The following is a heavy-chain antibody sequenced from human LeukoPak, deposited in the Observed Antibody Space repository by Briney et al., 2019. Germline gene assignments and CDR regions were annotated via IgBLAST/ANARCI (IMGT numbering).Heavy chain of an antibody. CDR2: IYYSGST. V-gene: IGHV4-59*01. CDR1: GGSISSYY. Sequence: SETLSLTCTVSGGSISSYYWSWIRQPPGKGLEWIGYIYYSGSTNYNPSLKSRVTISVDTSKNQFSLKLSSVTAADTAVYYCARGVAAAGHYYFDYWGQGTLVTVSS. CDR3: ARGVAAAGHYYFDY. D-gene: IGHD6-13*01. J-gene: IGHJ4*02.